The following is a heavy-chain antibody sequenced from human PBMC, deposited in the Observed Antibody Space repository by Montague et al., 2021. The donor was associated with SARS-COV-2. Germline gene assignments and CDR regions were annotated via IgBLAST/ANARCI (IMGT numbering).Heavy chain of an antibody. CDR2: MYYSGST. J-gene: IGHJ6*02. D-gene: IGHD3-3*01. CDR3: ARARGGTILGVIGAYYGMDV. CDR1: GGSISNYY. Sequence: ETLSLTCTVSGGSISNYYWSWIRQSPGKGLEWIAYMYYSGSTKYNPSLKSRATISVDTSKNQFSLTLSSMTAADTAVYYCARARGGTILGVIGAYYGMDVWGQGTTVTVS. V-gene: IGHV4-59*01.